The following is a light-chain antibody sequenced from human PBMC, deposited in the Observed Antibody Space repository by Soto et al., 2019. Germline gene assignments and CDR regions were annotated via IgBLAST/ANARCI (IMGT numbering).Light chain of an antibody. CDR3: LLYYGGPVA. V-gene: IGLV7-46*01. CDR2: DTT. CDR1: TGAVTNGHY. J-gene: IGLJ2*01. Sequence: QAVVTQETSLTVSPGGTVTLTCGSSTGAVTNGHYPYWFQQKPGQAPSILVYDTTKKQAWTPARFAGSLLGGKAALTLSGAQPEDEADYYCLLYYGGPVAFGGGTKLTVL.